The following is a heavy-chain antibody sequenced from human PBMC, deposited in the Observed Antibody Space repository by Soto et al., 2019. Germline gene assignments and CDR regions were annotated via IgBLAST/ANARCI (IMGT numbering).Heavy chain of an antibody. Sequence: GASVKVSCKASGGTFSSYAISWVRQAPGQGLEWMGGIIPIFGTATYAQKFQGRVTITADESTSTAYMELSSLRSEDTAVYYCARDPPFGTYYYGSGSSLGPNYYGMDVWGQGTTVTVSS. CDR2: IIPIFGTA. CDR1: GGTFSSYA. J-gene: IGHJ6*02. CDR3: ARDPPFGTYYYGSGSSLGPNYYGMDV. V-gene: IGHV1-69*13. D-gene: IGHD3-10*01.